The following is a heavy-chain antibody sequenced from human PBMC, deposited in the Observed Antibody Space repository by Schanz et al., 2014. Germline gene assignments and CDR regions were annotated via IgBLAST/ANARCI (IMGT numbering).Heavy chain of an antibody. V-gene: IGHV4-59*08. Sequence: QVQLQESGPGLVKPSETLSLTCTVSGVSIGGYYWSWIRQPPGKGLEWIGYIFFSGSTTYNPSFNSRVTISVEISKTKCARNLSSVPAADTAVYYCARLGVGDKAYYYYGTDVWGQGTTVLVSS. CDR2: IFFSGST. CDR1: GVSIGGYY. J-gene: IGHJ6*02. D-gene: IGHD1-26*01. CDR3: ARLGVGDKAYYYYGTDV.